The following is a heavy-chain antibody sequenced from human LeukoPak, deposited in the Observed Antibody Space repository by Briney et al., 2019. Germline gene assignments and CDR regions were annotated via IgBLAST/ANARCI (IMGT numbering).Heavy chain of an antibody. CDR3: ATDLHQRGGGNFDS. J-gene: IGHJ4*02. V-gene: IGHV3-15*01. CDR1: GFTFSNAW. CDR2: IKSKTAGGTT. D-gene: IGHD1-26*01. Sequence: PGGSLRLSCAASGFTFSNAWLSRVRQAPGKGLEWLGRIKSKTAGGTTNYAAPVTGRFTISREDSQNTVYLQMNSLKTEDTAVYHCATDLHQRGGGNFDSWGQGTLVTVSS.